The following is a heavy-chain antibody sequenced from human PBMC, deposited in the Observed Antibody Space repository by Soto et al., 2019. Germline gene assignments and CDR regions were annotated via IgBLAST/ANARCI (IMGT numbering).Heavy chain of an antibody. J-gene: IGHJ4*02. Sequence: QVQLVESGGGLVQPGGSLRLSCAASGFTFSDYYMSWIRQAPGTGLEWVAYISSRGRTLYYADSVKGRFTISRDNAKNSLYLQINSLRAEDTAVYYCSRSTSGYPHDYWGQGTLVTVSS. V-gene: IGHV3-11*01. CDR1: GFTFSDYY. CDR2: ISSRGRTL. CDR3: SRSTSGYPHDY. D-gene: IGHD5-12*01.